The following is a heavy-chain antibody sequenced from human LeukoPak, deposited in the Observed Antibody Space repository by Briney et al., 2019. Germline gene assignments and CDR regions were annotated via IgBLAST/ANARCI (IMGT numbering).Heavy chain of an antibody. CDR3: STETAGNY. V-gene: IGHV1-24*01. CDR1: GHTLKDLS. J-gene: IGHJ4*02. CDR2: FDPEDDER. Sequence: GASVKVSCKAFGHTLKDLSIHWVRQAPGKGLEWLGGFDPEDDERMYAPKFQGRVTVTEDNSIDTAYMELTSLSSDDTGVYYCSTETAGNYWGQGTLFTVSS.